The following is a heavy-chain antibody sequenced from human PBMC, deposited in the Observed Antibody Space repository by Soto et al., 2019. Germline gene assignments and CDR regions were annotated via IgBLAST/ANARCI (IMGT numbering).Heavy chain of an antibody. CDR2: IYPGDSDT. V-gene: IGHV5-51*01. J-gene: IGHJ6*02. Sequence: PGESLKISCKGSGYSFTSYWIGWVRQMPGKGLEWMGIIYPGDSDTRYSPSFQGQVTISADKSIGTAYLQWSSLKASDTAMYYCARATTVGYYYYYGMDVWGQGTTVTV. CDR1: GYSFTSYW. D-gene: IGHD4-17*01. CDR3: ARATTVGYYYYYGMDV.